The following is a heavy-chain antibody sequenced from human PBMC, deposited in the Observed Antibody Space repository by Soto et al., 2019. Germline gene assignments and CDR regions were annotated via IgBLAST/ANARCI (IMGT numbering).Heavy chain of an antibody. CDR1: GFTFSSYG. Sequence: WSLRLSCAASGFTFSSYGIHWVRQAPGKGLEWVAVISHDGSKTNYADSVKGRFTISRDNSKDTVYLQMNSLRAEDTAVYYCAREADILNWFDPWGQGTLVTVSS. J-gene: IGHJ5*02. CDR2: ISHDGSKT. CDR3: AREADILNWFDP. D-gene: IGHD3-9*01. V-gene: IGHV3-30*03.